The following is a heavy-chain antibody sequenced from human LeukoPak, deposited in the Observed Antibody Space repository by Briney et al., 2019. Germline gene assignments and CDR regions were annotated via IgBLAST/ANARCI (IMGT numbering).Heavy chain of an antibody. CDR1: GYRFTSYW. V-gene: IGHV5-51*01. J-gene: IGHJ3*01. CDR2: IYPTGSGT. CDR3: AYGDNAFVL. D-gene: IGHD4-17*01. Sequence: GEPPHIPCNASGYRFTSYWIAWGRQTPGKGLELMGFIYPTGSGTTYTPSFQGQVTISVDKTINTAYLQLRSLKASDSAIYYCAYGDNAFVLSGQGRIATVSP.